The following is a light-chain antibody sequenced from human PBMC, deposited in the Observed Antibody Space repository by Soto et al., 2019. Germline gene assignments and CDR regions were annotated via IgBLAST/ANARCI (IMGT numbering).Light chain of an antibody. V-gene: IGLV2-8*01. CDR1: SSDVGGYNY. Sequence: QSALTQPPSASGSPGQSVTISCTGTSSDVGGYNYVSWYQQHPGKAPKLMIYEVSKRPSGVPDRFSGSKSGNTASLTVSGLQAEDEAEYYCSSYAGSNNAYVFGTGTKVTV. CDR2: EVS. J-gene: IGLJ1*01. CDR3: SSYAGSNNAYV.